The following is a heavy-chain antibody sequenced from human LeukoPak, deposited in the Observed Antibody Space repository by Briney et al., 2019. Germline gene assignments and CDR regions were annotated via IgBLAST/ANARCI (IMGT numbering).Heavy chain of an antibody. Sequence: PSETLSLTCTVSGGSISGYYWSWIRQPPGKGLEWIGEINHSGSTNYNPSLKSRVTISVDTSKNQFSLKLSSVTAADTAVYYCARGGVLRYFDWLSSWFDPWGQGTQVTVSS. J-gene: IGHJ5*02. D-gene: IGHD3-9*01. CDR2: INHSGST. CDR1: GGSISGYY. CDR3: ARGGVLRYFDWLSSWFDP. V-gene: IGHV4-34*01.